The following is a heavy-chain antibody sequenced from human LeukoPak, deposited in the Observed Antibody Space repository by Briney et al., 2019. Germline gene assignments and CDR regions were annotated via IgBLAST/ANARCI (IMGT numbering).Heavy chain of an antibody. V-gene: IGHV3-23*01. Sequence: PGGSLRLSCAASGFTFSSYAMSWVRQAPGKGLEWVSAISGSGGSTYYADSVKGRFTISRDNSKNTLYLQMNSLRAEDTAVYYCAKDDWGVEDIVVVPAASDAFDIWGQGTMVTVSS. D-gene: IGHD2-2*01. CDR2: ISGSGGST. CDR3: AKDDWGVEDIVVVPAASDAFDI. J-gene: IGHJ3*02. CDR1: GFTFSSYA.